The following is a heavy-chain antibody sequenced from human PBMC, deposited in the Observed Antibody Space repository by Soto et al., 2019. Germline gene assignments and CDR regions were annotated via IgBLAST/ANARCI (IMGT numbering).Heavy chain of an antibody. D-gene: IGHD1-1*01. CDR1: GFTFSSYA. J-gene: IGHJ4*02. V-gene: IGHV3-30*04. CDR3: ARELERVFDY. Sequence: QVQLVESGGGVVQPGRSLRLSCAASGFTFSSYAMHWVRQAPGKGLEWVAVIAYDGRNKYYAGSVKGRFTISRDNSKYTLYLQMNSLRIEDTAVYYCARELERVFDYWGQGTLVTVSS. CDR2: IAYDGRNK.